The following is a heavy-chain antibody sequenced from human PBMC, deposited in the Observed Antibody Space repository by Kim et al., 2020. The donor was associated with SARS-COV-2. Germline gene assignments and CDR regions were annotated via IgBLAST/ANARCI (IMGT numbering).Heavy chain of an antibody. CDR2: T. Sequence: TNYNPPLKSRVTISVDKSKNQFSLKLSSVTAADTAVYYCAKTTATFSFDPWGQGTLVTVSS. D-gene: IGHD4-17*01. J-gene: IGHJ5*02. CDR3: AKTTATFSFDP. V-gene: IGHV4-4*02.